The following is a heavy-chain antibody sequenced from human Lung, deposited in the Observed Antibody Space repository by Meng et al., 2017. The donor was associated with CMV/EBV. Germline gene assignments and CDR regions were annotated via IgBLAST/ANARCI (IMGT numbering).Heavy chain of an antibody. Sequence: GSLRLXXTVSGGSISGYYWSWIRQPPGKGLEWIGYIYYSGSTNYNPSLNIRVTISVDTSKNQFSLKLSSVTAADTDVSYCERNAPAAPHYYYYGMDAWGQGXPVTVSS. D-gene: IGHD2-2*01. CDR1: GGSISGYY. J-gene: IGHJ6*02. CDR2: IYYSGST. V-gene: IGHV4-59*01. CDR3: ERNAPAAPHYYYYGMDA.